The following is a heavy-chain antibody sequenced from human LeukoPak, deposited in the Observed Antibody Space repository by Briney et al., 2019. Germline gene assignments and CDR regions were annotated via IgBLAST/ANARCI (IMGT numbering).Heavy chain of an antibody. CDR1: GFTFNIYA. CDR2: ISYDGTNK. D-gene: IGHD4-17*01. V-gene: IGHV3-30-3*01. J-gene: IGHJ4*02. CDR3: ARGTVTTWLFDY. Sequence: PGGSLRLSCAASGFTFNIYAMHWVRQAPGKGLEWVAVISYDGTNKYYADSVKGRFTISRDNSKNTLYLQMNSLRAEDTAVYYCARGTVTTWLFDYWGQGTLVTVSS.